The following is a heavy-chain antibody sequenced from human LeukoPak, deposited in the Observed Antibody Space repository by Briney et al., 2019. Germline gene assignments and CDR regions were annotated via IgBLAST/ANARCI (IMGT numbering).Heavy chain of an antibody. CDR2: INCYNGKT. CDR3: SRDERAIFEANSDRDY. D-gene: IGHD3-3*02. V-gene: IGHV1-18*01. CDR1: GYNFTSYG. Sequence: ASVKVSCKASGYNFTSYGLSWVRQAPGQGLEWIGWINCYNGKTHYEQSFQGRLTLTTDTSTSTAYMELRSLRSDDTAVYYCSRDERAIFEANSDRDYWGQGTLVTVSS. J-gene: IGHJ4*02.